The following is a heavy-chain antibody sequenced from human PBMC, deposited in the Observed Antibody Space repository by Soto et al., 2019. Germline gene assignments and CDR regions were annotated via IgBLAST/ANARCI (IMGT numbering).Heavy chain of an antibody. V-gene: IGHV4-31*03. Sequence: TLSLTCTVSGGSISSGGYYWSWIRQHPGKGLEWIGYIYYSGSTYYNPSLKSRVTISVDTSKRQFSLKLSSVTAADTAIYYCARTKDYSSSLDYWGQGALVTVSS. CDR1: GGSISSGGYY. CDR2: IYYSGST. CDR3: ARTKDYSSSLDY. D-gene: IGHD6-6*01. J-gene: IGHJ4*02.